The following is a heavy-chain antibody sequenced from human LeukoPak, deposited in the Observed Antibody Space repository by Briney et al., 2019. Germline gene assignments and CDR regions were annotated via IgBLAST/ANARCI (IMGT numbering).Heavy chain of an antibody. Sequence: PSETLSLTCTVSGASISTINRFWSWIRQHPGKGLEWIGYIYYSGSTYYNPSLKSRVTISVDTSKNQFSLKLSSVTAADTAVYYCARTLPPSPTYYYDSSGYSPDAFDIWGQGTMVTVSS. CDR1: GASISTINRF. V-gene: IGHV4-31*03. CDR3: ARTLPPSPTYYYDSSGYSPDAFDI. CDR2: IYYSGST. J-gene: IGHJ3*02. D-gene: IGHD3-22*01.